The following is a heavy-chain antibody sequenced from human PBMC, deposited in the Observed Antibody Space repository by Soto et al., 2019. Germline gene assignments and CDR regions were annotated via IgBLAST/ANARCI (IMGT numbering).Heavy chain of an antibody. CDR3: AKNQGVELVPLATVDWFDP. CDR2: LSGSGGTT. J-gene: IGHJ5*02. Sequence: GGSLRLSCAASGFNFKKYVMSWVRQLPGKGLQWVAALSGSGGTTYYADSVKGRFTISRDNSKDTVYLQMDSLRADDTAVYHCAKNQGVELVPLATVDWFDPWGQGSVVTVSS. CDR1: GFNFKKYV. V-gene: IGHV3-23*01. D-gene: IGHD1-26*01.